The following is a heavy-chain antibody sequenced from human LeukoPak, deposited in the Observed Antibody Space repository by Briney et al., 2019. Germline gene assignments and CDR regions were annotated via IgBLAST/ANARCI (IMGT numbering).Heavy chain of an antibody. CDR3: ARRYSGYGRHNDY. Sequence: SGTLSLTCAVSGGSISSSKWWSWVRQPPGKGLEWIGEIYHSGSTNYNPSLKSRVTISVDKSKNQFSLKLSSVTAADTAVYYCARRYSGYGRHNDYWGQGTLVTVSS. CDR2: IYHSGST. D-gene: IGHD5-12*01. J-gene: IGHJ4*02. CDR1: GGSISSSKW. V-gene: IGHV4-4*02.